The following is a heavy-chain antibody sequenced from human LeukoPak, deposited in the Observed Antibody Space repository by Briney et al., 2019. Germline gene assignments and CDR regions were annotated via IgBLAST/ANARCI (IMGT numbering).Heavy chain of an antibody. V-gene: IGHV5-51*01. Sequence: GESLKISCKGSGYSFLSHWIGWVRQMPGKGLEWMGIIYPGDSDTRYNPSFQGQVTISADKSISTAYLQWSSLKASDTAMYHCARHASPYSSNYYFDYWGQGALVTVSS. CDR1: GYSFLSHW. D-gene: IGHD6-13*01. J-gene: IGHJ4*02. CDR3: ARHASPYSSNYYFDY. CDR2: IYPGDSDT.